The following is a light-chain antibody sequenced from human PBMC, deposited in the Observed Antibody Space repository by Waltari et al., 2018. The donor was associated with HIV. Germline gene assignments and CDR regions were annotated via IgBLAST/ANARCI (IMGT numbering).Light chain of an antibody. Sequence: QSVLTQPPSVSGAPGQRVTLSCTGSSSNIGRGFDVHWYQQFPGTAPKLLIYANTIRPSGVPDRFSGSKSGTAASLVITGLQAEDEADYYCQSYDNRLSGSVFGGGTKLTVL. J-gene: IGLJ2*01. CDR3: QSYDNRLSGSV. CDR1: SSNIGRGFD. CDR2: ANT. V-gene: IGLV1-40*01.